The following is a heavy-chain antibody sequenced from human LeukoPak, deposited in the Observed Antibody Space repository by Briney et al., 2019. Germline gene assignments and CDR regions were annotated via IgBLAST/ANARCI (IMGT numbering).Heavy chain of an antibody. J-gene: IGHJ4*02. CDR3: ARDAVAGTPTYYFDY. V-gene: IGHV4-59*01. CDR2: IYYSGST. CDR1: GGSISSYY. Sequence: SETLSLTCTVSGGSISSYYWSWIRQPPGKGLEWIGYIYYSGSTNYNPSLKSRVTISVDTSKNQFSLKLSSVTAADTAVYYCARDAVAGTPTYYFDYWGQGTLVTVSS. D-gene: IGHD6-19*01.